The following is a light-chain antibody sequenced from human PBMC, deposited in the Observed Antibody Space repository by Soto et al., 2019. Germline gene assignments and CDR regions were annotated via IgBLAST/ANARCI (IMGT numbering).Light chain of an antibody. CDR3: ETWDSNIHWV. V-gene: IGLV4-60*02. CDR2: LEGSGSY. Sequence: QSVLTQSSSASASLGSSVKLTCTLSSGHSSYIIAWHQQQPGKAPRYLMKLEGSGSYNKGSGVPDRFSGASAGADRYLTNSILQFEDEDDYCCETWDSNIHWVLCGRTKLTVL. J-gene: IGLJ3*02. CDR1: SGHSSYI.